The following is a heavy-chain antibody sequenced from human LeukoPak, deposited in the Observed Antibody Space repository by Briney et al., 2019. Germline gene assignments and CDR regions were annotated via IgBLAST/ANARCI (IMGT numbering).Heavy chain of an antibody. CDR1: GDSVSSNSAA. CDR2: IYYRSKWYN. V-gene: IGHV6-1*01. J-gene: IGHJ6*02. D-gene: IGHD4-17*01. CDR3: ARDAVTTSYYYYYGMDV. Sequence: SQTLSLTCAISGDSVSSNSAAWNWIRQSPSRGLEWLGRIYYRSKWYNDYAVSVKSRITINPDTSKNQFSLQLNSVTPEDTAVYYCARDAVTTSYYYYYGMDVWGQGTTVTVSS.